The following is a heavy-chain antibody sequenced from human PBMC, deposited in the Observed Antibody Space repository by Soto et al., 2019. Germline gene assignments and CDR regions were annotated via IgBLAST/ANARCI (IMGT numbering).Heavy chain of an antibody. D-gene: IGHD3-22*01. V-gene: IGHV3-30-3*01. Sequence: QVQLVESGGGVVQPGRSLRLSCAASGFTFSSYGIHWVRQAPGMGLEWVALISYDGSNKYYADSVKGRFTISRDNSKNALYLQMNSLRAEDTAVYYCARDGDSTGFYTWCFDFWGRGTLVTVCS. CDR1: GFTFSSYG. CDR2: ISYDGSNK. J-gene: IGHJ2*01. CDR3: ARDGDSTGFYTWCFDF.